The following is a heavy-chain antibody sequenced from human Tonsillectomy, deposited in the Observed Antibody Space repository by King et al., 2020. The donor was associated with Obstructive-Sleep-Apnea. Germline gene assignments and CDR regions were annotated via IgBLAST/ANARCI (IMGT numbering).Heavy chain of an antibody. V-gene: IGHV4-39*01. J-gene: IGHJ4*02. CDR2: IYSGGST. D-gene: IGHD5-12*01. CDR3: AGRCSGYASYFDY. CDR1: GGSVNSITYY. Sequence: LQLQESGPGLVKPSETLSLTCSVSGGSVNSITYYWGWIRQPPGKGLEWIGHIYSGGSTYYNPSLKSRAVISVDTPMNQFSLILSSVSAADTAVYYCAGRCSGYASYFDYWGQGIRVTVSS.